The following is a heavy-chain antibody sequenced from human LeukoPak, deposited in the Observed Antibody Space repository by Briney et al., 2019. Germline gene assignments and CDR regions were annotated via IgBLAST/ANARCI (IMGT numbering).Heavy chain of an antibody. CDR3: ARVGPMELRQYYYYYMDV. CDR1: GFTFSSYW. J-gene: IGHJ6*03. Sequence: SGGSLRLSCAASGFTFSSYWMSWVRQAPGKGLEWVANIKQDGSEKYYVDSVKGRFTISRDNAKNSLYLQMNSLRAEDTAVYYCARVGPMELRQYYYYYMDVWGKGTTVTVSS. CDR2: IKQDGSEK. V-gene: IGHV3-7*01. D-gene: IGHD1-7*01.